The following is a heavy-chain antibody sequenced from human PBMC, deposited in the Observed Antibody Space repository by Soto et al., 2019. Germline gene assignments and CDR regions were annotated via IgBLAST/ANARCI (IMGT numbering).Heavy chain of an antibody. Sequence: LRLSCAASGFTFSSYAMHWVRQAPGKGLEWVAVISYDGSNKYYADSVKGRFTISRDNSKNTLYLQMNSLRAEDTAVYYCCRNCGVVISNGMDVWGQGTTDTVSS. V-gene: IGHV3-30-3*01. J-gene: IGHJ6*01. CDR2: ISYDGSNK. D-gene: IGHD3-3*01. CDR1: GFTFSSYA. CDR3: CRNCGVVISNGMDV.